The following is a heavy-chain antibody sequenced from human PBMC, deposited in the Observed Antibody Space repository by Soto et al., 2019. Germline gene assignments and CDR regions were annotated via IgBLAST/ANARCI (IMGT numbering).Heavy chain of an antibody. Sequence: SETLSLTCTVSGDSNSSYYWSWIRQPPGKGLEWIGYIYYSGSTNYNPSLKSRVTISVDTSKNQFSLKLTSVTAADTAVYYCARDPGYYHDSSGYHDSWGQGILVTVS. V-gene: IGHV4-59*12. J-gene: IGHJ5*01. CDR2: IYYSGST. CDR3: ARDPGYYHDSSGYHDS. CDR1: GDSNSSYY. D-gene: IGHD3-22*01.